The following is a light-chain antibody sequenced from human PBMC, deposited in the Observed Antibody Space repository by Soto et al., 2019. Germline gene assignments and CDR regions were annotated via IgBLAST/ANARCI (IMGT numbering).Light chain of an antibody. J-gene: IGLJ2*01. CDR2: DVS. Sequence: QSALTQPRSVFGSPGQSVTISCTGTSSDVGASNYVSWYQQHPGKAPKLIIYDVSRRPSGVPDRFSGSKSGNTASLTISGLQAEDEADYYCCSYADTYSLIFGGGTKVTVL. V-gene: IGLV2-11*01. CDR3: CSYADTYSLI. CDR1: SSDVGASNY.